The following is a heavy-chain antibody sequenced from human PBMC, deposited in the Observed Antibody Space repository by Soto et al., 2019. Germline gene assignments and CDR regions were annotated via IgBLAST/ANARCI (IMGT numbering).Heavy chain of an antibody. CDR2: IYWNDDK. CDR3: ARAPGYCSGGSCYYFDH. D-gene: IGHD2-15*01. CDR1: GFSLSTSGVG. Sequence: QITLKESGPTLVKPTQTLTLTCTFSGFSLSTSGVGVGWIRQPPGKALEWLAIIYWNDDKRYSPSLKTRLTITKDTSKNQVVLTMTNMNPVDTATYYCARAPGYCSGGSCYYFDHWGQGTLVTVSP. J-gene: IGHJ4*02. V-gene: IGHV2-5*01.